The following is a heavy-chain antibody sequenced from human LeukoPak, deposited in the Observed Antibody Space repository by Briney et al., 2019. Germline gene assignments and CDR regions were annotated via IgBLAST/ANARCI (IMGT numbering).Heavy chain of an antibody. D-gene: IGHD5-18*01. Sequence: KPSETLSLTCAVYGGSFSGYYWSWIRQPPGKGLEWIGEINHSGSTNYNPSLKSRVTISVDTSKNQFSLKLSSVTAADTAVYYCARAGGYSYGYSRGFGFDYWGQGTLVTVSS. V-gene: IGHV4-34*01. CDR1: GGSFSGYY. CDR2: INHSGST. J-gene: IGHJ4*02. CDR3: ARAGGYSYGYSRGFGFDY.